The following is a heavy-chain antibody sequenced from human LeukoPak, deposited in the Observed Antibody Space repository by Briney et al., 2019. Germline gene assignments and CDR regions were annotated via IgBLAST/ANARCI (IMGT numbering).Heavy chain of an antibody. D-gene: IGHD3-16*02. V-gene: IGHV3-23*01. J-gene: IGHJ4*02. Sequence: GGSLRLSCAASGFTFSTYAMSWVRQAPGKGLEWVSLIIGSGGSIHYADSVRGRFTISRDNFKNTVFLQLSSLRPEDTAVYYRAKHGDNVWGSFRFGFDSWGQGTLVTVSS. CDR3: AKHGDNVWGSFRFGFDS. CDR1: GFTFSTYA. CDR2: IIGSGGSI.